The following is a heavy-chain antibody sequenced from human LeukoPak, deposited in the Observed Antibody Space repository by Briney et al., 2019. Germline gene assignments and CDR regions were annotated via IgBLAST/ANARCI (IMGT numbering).Heavy chain of an antibody. V-gene: IGHV3-23*01. D-gene: IGHD2-21*01. CDR2: IGNTET. CDR1: GFTFNTNA. CDR3: AKDWIQFNRVFDCFDS. Sequence: GRSLRLSCATSGFTFNTNAVSWVRQAPGKGLEWVSTIGNTETFYADSVTGRFTISRDNSKNTVYLHMNSLRVEDTAVYYCAKDWIQFNRVFDCFDSWGQGTLVTVSS. J-gene: IGHJ4*02.